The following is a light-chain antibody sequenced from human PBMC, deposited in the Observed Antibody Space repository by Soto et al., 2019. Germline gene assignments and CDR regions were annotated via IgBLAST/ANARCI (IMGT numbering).Light chain of an antibody. CDR1: QSISSY. V-gene: IGKV1-39*01. CDR3: QQSYSTPQT. J-gene: IGKJ1*01. Sequence: DIQMTQSPSSLSASVGDRVTITCRASQSISSYLNWYQQKPGKAPKLLIYAASSLQSGVPSRFSGSGSGTDFTLTISNLQPEDFATYYCQQSYSTPQTFGQGTKVDIK. CDR2: AAS.